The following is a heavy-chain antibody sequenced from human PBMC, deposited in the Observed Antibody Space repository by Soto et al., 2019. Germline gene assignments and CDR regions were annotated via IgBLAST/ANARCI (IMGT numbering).Heavy chain of an antibody. J-gene: IGHJ3*02. CDR3: ARLPAIGGPDDAFDI. V-gene: IGHV4-59*08. Sequence: SETLSLTCTVSGGSISSYYWSWIRQPPGKGLEWIGYIYYSGSTNYNPSLKSRVTISVDTSKNQFSLKLSSVTAADTAVYYCARLPAIGGPDDAFDIWGQGTMVTVSS. CDR2: IYYSGST. CDR1: GGSISSYY. D-gene: IGHD3-16*01.